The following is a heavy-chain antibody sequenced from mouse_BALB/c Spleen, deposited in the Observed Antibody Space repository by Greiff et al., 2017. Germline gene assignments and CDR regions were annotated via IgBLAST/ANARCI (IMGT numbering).Heavy chain of an antibody. J-gene: IGHJ4*01. Sequence: EVKLQESGAELVKPGASVKLSCTASGFNIKDTYMHWVKQRPEQGLEWIGRIDPANGNTKYDPKFQGKATITADTSSNTAYLQLSSLTSEDTAVYYCARRRNYAMDYWGQGTSVTVSS. CDR2: IDPANGNT. CDR1: GFNIKDTY. V-gene: IGHV14-3*02. CDR3: ARRRNYAMDY.